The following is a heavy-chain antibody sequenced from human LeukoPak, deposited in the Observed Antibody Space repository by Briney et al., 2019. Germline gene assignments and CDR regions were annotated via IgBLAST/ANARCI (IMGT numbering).Heavy chain of an antibody. CDR2: ISGSGGST. V-gene: IGHV3-23*01. J-gene: IGHJ4*02. D-gene: IGHD6-19*01. CDR3: AKDTRIAVAGFIGTLDY. CDR1: GFTFDDYA. Sequence: GGSLRLSCAASGFTFDDYAMHWVRQAPGKGLEWVSAISGSGGSTYYADSVKGRFTISRDNSKNTLYLQMNSLRAEDTAVYYCAKDTRIAVAGFIGTLDYWGQGTLVTVSS.